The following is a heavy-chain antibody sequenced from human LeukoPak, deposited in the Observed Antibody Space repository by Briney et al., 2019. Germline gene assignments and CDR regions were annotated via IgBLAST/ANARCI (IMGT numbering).Heavy chain of an antibody. CDR3: ARGSSIVVVPAANYAFDI. D-gene: IGHD2-2*01. CDR1: GGSISSGDYY. V-gene: IGHV4-30-4*08. Sequence: SETLSLTCTVSGGSISSGDYYWSWIRQPPGKGLEWIGYIYYSGSTYYNPSLKSRVTISVDTSKNQFSLKLSSVTAADTAVYYCARGSSIVVVPAANYAFDIWGQGTMVTVSS. J-gene: IGHJ3*02. CDR2: IYYSGST.